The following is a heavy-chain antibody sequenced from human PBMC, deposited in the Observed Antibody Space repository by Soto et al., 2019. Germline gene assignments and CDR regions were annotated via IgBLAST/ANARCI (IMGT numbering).Heavy chain of an antibody. CDR2: IIPILGIA. CDR3: ARDLGAGVRYYYYMDV. Sequence: ASVQVSCKASGGTFSSYTISWVRQAPGQGLEWVGRIIPILGIANYAQKFQGRVTITADKSTSTAYMELSSLRSEDTAVYYCARDLGAGVRYYYYMDVWGKGTTVTVS. CDR1: GGTFSSYT. J-gene: IGHJ6*03. D-gene: IGHD1-26*01. V-gene: IGHV1-69*04.